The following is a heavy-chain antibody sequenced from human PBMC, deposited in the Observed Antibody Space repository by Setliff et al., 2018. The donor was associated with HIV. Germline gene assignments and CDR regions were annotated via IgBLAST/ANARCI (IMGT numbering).Heavy chain of an antibody. V-gene: IGHV1-2*06. CDR2: INPTSGDT. J-gene: IGHJ4*02. D-gene: IGHD3-16*01. CDR3: AREGISGGYFDY. CDR1: GYTLTGYY. Sequence: ASVKVSCKASGYTLTGYYMNWVRQAPGQGLEWMGRINPTSGDTNYAQKFQGRVTMTRDTSISTAYMELSRLKSDDAAVYYCAREGISGGYFDYWGQGTLVTVSS.